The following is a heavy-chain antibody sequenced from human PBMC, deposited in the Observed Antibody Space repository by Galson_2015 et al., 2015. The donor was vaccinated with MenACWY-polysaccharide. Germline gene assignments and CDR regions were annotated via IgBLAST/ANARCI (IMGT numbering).Heavy chain of an antibody. D-gene: IGHD1-26*01. J-gene: IGHJ4*02. V-gene: IGHV4-38-2*01. CDR1: DYSIRSGYF. Sequence: ETLSLTCAVSDYSIRSGYFWGWIRQPPGKGLEWIASIFHSGTTYYNPSLNSRVTISVDTSKNQFSLKLSSVTAADTAVYYCARVEKYSGSFYILYWGQGTLVTVSS. CDR3: ARVEKYSGSFYILY. CDR2: IFHSGTT.